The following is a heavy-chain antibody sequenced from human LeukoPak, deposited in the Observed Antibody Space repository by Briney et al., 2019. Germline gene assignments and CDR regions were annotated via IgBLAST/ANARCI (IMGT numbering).Heavy chain of an antibody. V-gene: IGHV4-59*08. J-gene: IGHJ4*02. CDR1: GASIRSHY. Sequence: PLETLSLTCTVSGASIRSHYWSWIRQPPGKGLEWIGYIYYSGSTNYNPSLKSRVTISVDTSKNQFSLKLSSVTAADTAVYYCARHGGIAAAAPPFDYWGQGTLVTVSS. CDR2: IYYSGST. CDR3: ARHGGIAAAAPPFDY. D-gene: IGHD6-13*01.